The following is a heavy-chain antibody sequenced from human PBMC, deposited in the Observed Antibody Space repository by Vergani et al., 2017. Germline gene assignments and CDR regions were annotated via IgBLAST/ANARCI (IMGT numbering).Heavy chain of an antibody. CDR2: ISGNNDDV. J-gene: IGHJ5*02. CDR3: AREEGLVGATTGWFDP. D-gene: IGHD1-26*01. Sequence: EVQMVESGGGLVKPGGSLRLSCVASGFTFSHYSMNWVRQAPGKGLVWVSSISGNNDDVYYADSVKGRFTISRDNAKNSLYLDMSSLRAEDTAVYYCAREEGLVGATTGWFDPWGQGTLVTVSS. V-gene: IGHV3-21*01. CDR1: GFTFSHYS.